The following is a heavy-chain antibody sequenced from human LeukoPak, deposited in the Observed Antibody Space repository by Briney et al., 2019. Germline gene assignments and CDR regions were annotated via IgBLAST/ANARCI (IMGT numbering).Heavy chain of an antibody. CDR2: IYYSGST. Sequence: SETLSLTCTVSGGSISSYYWSWIRQPPGKGLEWIGYIYYSGSTNYNPSLKSRVTISVDTSKNQFSLKLSSVTAADTAVYYCARDRLYYYDSSGYFMSMYYFDYWGQGTLVTVSS. CDR1: GGSISSYY. J-gene: IGHJ4*02. V-gene: IGHV4-59*12. D-gene: IGHD3-22*01. CDR3: ARDRLYYYDSSGYFMSMYYFDY.